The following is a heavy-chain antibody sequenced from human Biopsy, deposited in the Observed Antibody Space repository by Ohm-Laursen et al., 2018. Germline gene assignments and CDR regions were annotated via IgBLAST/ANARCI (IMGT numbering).Heavy chain of an antibody. Sequence: VASVKVPCKVSGYTLTALSMHWVRQAPGRGLEWMGGFAPENGKTIYAQKFQGRITMTEDTSADTAYMELSSLRSEDTAVYYCAADINVWNVNYWGQGTQVTVSS. V-gene: IGHV1-24*01. CDR2: FAPENGKT. CDR3: AADINVWNVNY. D-gene: IGHD1-1*01. J-gene: IGHJ4*02. CDR1: GYTLTALS.